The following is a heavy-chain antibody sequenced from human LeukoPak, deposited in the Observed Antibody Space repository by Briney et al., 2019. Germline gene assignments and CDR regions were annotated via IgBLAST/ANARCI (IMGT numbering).Heavy chain of an antibody. CDR1: GFTFGDYT. CDR2: IKSKAYGGTP. J-gene: IGHJ5*02. Sequence: GGSLRLSCTASGFTFGDYTISWSRQAPGKGLEWVGFIKSKAYGGTPQYAASVKGRFTISRDDSNSIAYLQMNSLKTEDTAMYYCTIGAVAGILGWYDPWGQGTLVTVSS. D-gene: IGHD6-19*01. CDR3: TIGAVAGILGWYDP. V-gene: IGHV3-49*03.